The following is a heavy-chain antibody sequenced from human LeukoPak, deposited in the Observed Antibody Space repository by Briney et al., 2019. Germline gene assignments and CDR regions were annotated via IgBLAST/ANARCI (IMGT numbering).Heavy chain of an antibody. V-gene: IGHV5-51*01. CDR3: ARLSTGAYSSGWYDY. CDR1: GYNFASYW. CDR2: IYPGDSDT. D-gene: IGHD6-19*01. J-gene: IGHJ4*02. Sequence: LGESLKISCKGSGYNFASYWIGWVRQMPGKGLEWMGIIYPGDSDTRYSPSFQGQVTISADKSINTAYLQWISLKASDTAMYYCARLSTGAYSSGWYDYWGQGTLVTVSS.